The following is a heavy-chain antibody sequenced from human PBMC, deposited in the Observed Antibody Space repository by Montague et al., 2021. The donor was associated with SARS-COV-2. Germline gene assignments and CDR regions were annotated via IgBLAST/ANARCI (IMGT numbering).Heavy chain of an antibody. CDR3: ARSQDCSTTSCHFDY. D-gene: IGHD2-2*01. CDR1: GYSISSGYY. CDR2: IYHSGST. Sequence: SETLSLTCTVSGYSISSGYYWGWIRQPPGKGLEWIGSIYHSGSTYYNPSLKSRVTISVDTSKNQFSLKLSSVTAADMAVYYCARSQDCSTTSCHFDYWGQGTLVTVSS. J-gene: IGHJ4*02. V-gene: IGHV4-38-2*02.